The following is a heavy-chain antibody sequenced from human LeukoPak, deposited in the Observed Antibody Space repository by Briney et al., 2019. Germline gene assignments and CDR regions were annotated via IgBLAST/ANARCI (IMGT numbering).Heavy chain of an antibody. Sequence: SETLSLTCTASGCSISSYYWSWIRQPPGKGLEWIGYIYYSGSTNYNPSLKSRVTISVDTSKNQFSLKLSSVTAADTAVYYCARGVDTAMIYDPWGQGTLVTVSS. CDR1: GCSISSYY. D-gene: IGHD5-18*01. J-gene: IGHJ5*02. CDR2: IYYSGST. V-gene: IGHV4-59*01. CDR3: ARGVDTAMIYDP.